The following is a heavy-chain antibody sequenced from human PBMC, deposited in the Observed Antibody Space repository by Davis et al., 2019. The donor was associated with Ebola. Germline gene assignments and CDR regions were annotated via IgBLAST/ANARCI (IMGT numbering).Heavy chain of an antibody. CDR3: AKDTRITILGVVIDYYNGMDV. J-gene: IGHJ6*02. V-gene: IGHV3-23*01. Sequence: PGGSLRLSCTASGFTFSSYAMSWVRQAPGKGLEWVSAISGSGGSTYYADSVKGRFTISRDNSKNTLYLQMNSLRAEDTAEYYCAKDTRITILGVVIDYYNGMDVWGQGTTVTVSS. CDR2: ISGSGGST. D-gene: IGHD3-3*01. CDR1: GFTFSSYA.